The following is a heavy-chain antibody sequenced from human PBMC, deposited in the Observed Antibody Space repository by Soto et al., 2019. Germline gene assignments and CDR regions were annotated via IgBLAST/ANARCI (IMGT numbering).Heavy chain of an antibody. CDR1: GGSISSYY. CDR3: ARGGWKLFDY. D-gene: IGHD6-19*01. J-gene: IGHJ4*02. CDR2: SDYSGST. V-gene: IGHV4-59*01. Sequence: QVQLQESGPGLVKPSETLSLTCTVSGGSISSYYWSWIRQPPGKGLEWIGCSDYSGSTNYNPSLTSRVTISVDTSKKQFSLKLSSVTAADTAVYYCARGGWKLFDYWGQGTLVTVSA.